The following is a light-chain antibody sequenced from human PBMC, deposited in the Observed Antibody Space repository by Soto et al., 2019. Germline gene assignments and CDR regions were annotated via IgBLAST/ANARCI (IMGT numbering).Light chain of an antibody. Sequence: QSVLTQPASVSGSPGQSITISCTGTSSDVGGYNYVSWYQQHPGKAPKLMIYEVSNRPSGVSNRFSGSKSGNTASLTISGLQAEDEADYYCRSYTSSDYVFGTGTKLTVL. CDR1: SSDVGGYNY. CDR2: EVS. J-gene: IGLJ1*01. CDR3: RSYTSSDYV. V-gene: IGLV2-14*01.